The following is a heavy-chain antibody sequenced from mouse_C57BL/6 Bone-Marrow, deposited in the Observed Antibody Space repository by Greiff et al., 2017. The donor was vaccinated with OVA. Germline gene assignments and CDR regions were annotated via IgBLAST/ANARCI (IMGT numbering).Heavy chain of an antibody. D-gene: IGHD1-1*01. J-gene: IGHJ2*01. Sequence: QVQLKQPGAELVMPGASVKLSCKASGYTFTSYWMHWVKQRPGQGLEWIGEIDPSDSYTNYNQKFKGKSTLTVDKSSSTAYMQLSSLTSEDSAVYYCARDYYGSSSYYCDYWGQGTTLTVSS. CDR3: ARDYYGSSSYYCDY. CDR1: GYTFTSYW. V-gene: IGHV1-69*01. CDR2: IDPSDSYT.